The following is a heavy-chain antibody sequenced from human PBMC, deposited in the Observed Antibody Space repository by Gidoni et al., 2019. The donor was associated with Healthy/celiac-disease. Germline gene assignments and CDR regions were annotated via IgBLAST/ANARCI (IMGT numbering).Heavy chain of an antibody. CDR3: ARVHTYCSGGSCYSLRGAFDI. J-gene: IGHJ3*02. CDR2: IYSGGST. Sequence: EVPLVESGGGLVQPGGSLRLSCAASGFPVSSNYMSWVRQAPGKGLEWVSVIYSGGSTYYADSVKGRFTISRDNSKNTLYLQMNSLRAEDTAVYYCARVHTYCSGGSCYSLRGAFDIWGQGTMVTVSS. CDR1: GFPVSSNY. D-gene: IGHD2-15*01. V-gene: IGHV3-66*01.